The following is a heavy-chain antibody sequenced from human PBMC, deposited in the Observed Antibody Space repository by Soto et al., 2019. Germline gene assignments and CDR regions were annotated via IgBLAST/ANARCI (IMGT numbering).Heavy chain of an antibody. Sequence: SETLSLTCTVSGGSISSYYWSWIRQPPGKGLEWIGYIYYSGSTNYNPSLKSRVTISVDTSKNQFSLKLSSVTAADTAVYYCARHLRDSGGYYYWFDPWGQGTLVTVSS. CDR3: ARHLRDSGGYYYWFDP. J-gene: IGHJ5*02. CDR1: GGSISSYY. D-gene: IGHD3-22*01. CDR2: IYYSGST. V-gene: IGHV4-59*08.